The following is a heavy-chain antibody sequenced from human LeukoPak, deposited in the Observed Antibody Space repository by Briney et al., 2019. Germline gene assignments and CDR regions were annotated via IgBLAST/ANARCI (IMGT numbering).Heavy chain of an antibody. CDR3: AREGNEYDILTGYYRSRWFDP. D-gene: IGHD3-9*01. Sequence: GASVKVSCKASGYTFTGYYMHWVRQAPGQGLEWMGRINPNSGGTNYAQKFQGRVTMTRDTSISTAYMELSRLRSDDTAVYYCAREGNEYDILTGYYRSRWFDPWGQGTLVTVSS. J-gene: IGHJ5*02. V-gene: IGHV1-2*06. CDR2: INPNSGGT. CDR1: GYTFTGYY.